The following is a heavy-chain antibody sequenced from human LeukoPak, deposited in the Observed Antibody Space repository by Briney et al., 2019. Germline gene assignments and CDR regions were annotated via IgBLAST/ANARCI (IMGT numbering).Heavy chain of an antibody. V-gene: IGHV5-51*01. CDR2: IYPYDSEI. D-gene: IGHD7-27*01. Sequence: GESLNISFQGSGYLFTSYSIACVRQLPGKGLEWMGVIYPYDSEIRYSPSFQGQVTISADKSISTAYLQWRSLKASDTSKYYSARPNWDRRYFDYWGQGTLVTVSS. CDR1: GYLFTSYS. J-gene: IGHJ4*02. CDR3: ARPNWDRRYFDY.